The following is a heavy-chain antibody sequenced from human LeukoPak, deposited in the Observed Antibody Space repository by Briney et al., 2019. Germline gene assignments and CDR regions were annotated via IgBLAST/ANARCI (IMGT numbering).Heavy chain of an antibody. D-gene: IGHD2-21*01. V-gene: IGHV4-4*07. Sequence: SQTLSLTCTVSGGSISSYYWSWIRQPAGKGLEWIGRIYTSGSTNYNYNPSLKSRVTMSVDTSKNQFSLKLSSVTAADTAVYYCAKDPNSALWGQGTLVTVSS. CDR3: AKDPNSAL. CDR2: IYTSGST. J-gene: IGHJ4*02. CDR1: GGSISSYY.